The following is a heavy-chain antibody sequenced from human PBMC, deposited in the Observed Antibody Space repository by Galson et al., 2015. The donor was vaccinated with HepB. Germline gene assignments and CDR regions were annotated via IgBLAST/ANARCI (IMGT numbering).Heavy chain of an antibody. D-gene: IGHD2-2*01. J-gene: IGHJ4*02. V-gene: IGHV3-21*01. CDR3: ARDRKHVVVPAAPTDY. CDR1: GFTFSSYS. Sequence: SLRLSCAASGFTFSSYSMNWVRQAPGKGLEWVSSISSSSSYIYYAGSVKGRFTISRDNAKNSLYLQMNSLRAEDTAVYYCARDRKHVVVPAAPTDYWGQGTLVTVSS. CDR2: ISSSSSYI.